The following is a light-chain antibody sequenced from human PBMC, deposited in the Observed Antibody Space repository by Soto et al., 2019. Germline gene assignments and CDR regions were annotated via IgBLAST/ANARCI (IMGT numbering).Light chain of an antibody. Sequence: EIVLTQSPGTLSLSPGERATLSCRASQSVSSSYLAWYQQKPGQAPRLLIYGASSRATGIPDRFSGSGSGTDFNLTISRLEPEDVEVYYCQQYGSSPGTFGQATKVEIK. J-gene: IGKJ1*01. CDR3: QQYGSSPGT. V-gene: IGKV3-20*01. CDR1: QSVSSSY. CDR2: GAS.